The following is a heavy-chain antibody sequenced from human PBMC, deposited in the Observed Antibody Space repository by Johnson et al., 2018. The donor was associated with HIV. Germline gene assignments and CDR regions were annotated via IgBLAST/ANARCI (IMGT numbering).Heavy chain of an antibody. CDR1: RFTFSTYG. V-gene: IGHV3-30*03. CDR3: AAGGGDCYPSHWGFCAFDI. Sequence: QVQLVESGGGVVQPGRSLRLSCVASRFTFSTYGMHWVRQAPGKGLEWVAVISYDGSSKFYADSVKGRFTISRDNSKNTLYLQMNSLTGEDTAIYYCAAGGGDCYPSHWGFCAFDIWGRGTMVTVSS. CDR2: ISYDGSSK. D-gene: IGHD2-21*01. J-gene: IGHJ3*02.